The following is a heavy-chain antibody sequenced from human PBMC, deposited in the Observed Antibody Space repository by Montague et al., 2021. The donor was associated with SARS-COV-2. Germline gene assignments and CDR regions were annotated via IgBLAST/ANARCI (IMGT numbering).Heavy chain of an antibody. CDR1: GFTFSSYA. D-gene: IGHD4-17*01. V-gene: IGHV3-30-3*01. CDR2: ISYDGSNK. Sequence: SLRLSCAASGFTFSSYAMHWVRQAPGKGLEWVAVISYDGSNKYYADSVKGRFTISRDNSKNTLYLQMNSLRAEDTAVYYCARDLWDYGWYCFDYWGQGTLVTVSS. CDR3: ARDLWDYGWYCFDY. J-gene: IGHJ4*02.